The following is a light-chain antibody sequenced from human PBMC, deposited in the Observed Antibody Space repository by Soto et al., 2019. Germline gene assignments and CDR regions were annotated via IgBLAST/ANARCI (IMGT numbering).Light chain of an antibody. V-gene: IGKV3-20*01. J-gene: IGKJ5*01. CDR1: QSVTSSY. CDR2: GAS. CDR3: QQGYTSAIT. Sequence: EIVLTQSPGTLSLSPGEGATLSCRASQSVTSSYLTWYQQKPGQAPRLLIYGASTRAAGIPDRFSGSGSGTDFTLTISSLQPDDFATYYCQQGYTSAITFGQGTRQEIK.